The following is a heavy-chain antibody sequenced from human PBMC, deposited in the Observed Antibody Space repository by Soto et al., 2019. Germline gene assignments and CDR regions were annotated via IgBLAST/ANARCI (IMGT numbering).Heavy chain of an antibody. Sequence: SLRLSCAVSGFTFSSFGMNCVRQAPGKGLEWISYITSDSSTRHYADFVKGRFTISRDNAKNSLYLQMNSLRDEDTAVYFCARDPDGIIDFDYWGQGTQVTVSS. V-gene: IGHV3-48*02. CDR3: ARDPDGIIDFDY. J-gene: IGHJ4*02. D-gene: IGHD3-10*01. CDR2: ITSDSSTR. CDR1: GFTFSSFG.